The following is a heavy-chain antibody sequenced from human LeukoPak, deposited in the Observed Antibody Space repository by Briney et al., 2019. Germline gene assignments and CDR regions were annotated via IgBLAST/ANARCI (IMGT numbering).Heavy chain of an antibody. V-gene: IGHV3-30*04. CDR3: ARGDEHNFDY. J-gene: IGHJ4*02. Sequence: GGSLRLSCAASGFTFSSYAMHWVRQAPGKGLEWVAVISYDGSNKYYADSVKGRFTISRDNSKNTLYLQMNSLRAEDTAVYYCARGDEHNFDYWGQGTLVTVSS. CDR1: GFTFSSYA. CDR2: ISYDGSNK.